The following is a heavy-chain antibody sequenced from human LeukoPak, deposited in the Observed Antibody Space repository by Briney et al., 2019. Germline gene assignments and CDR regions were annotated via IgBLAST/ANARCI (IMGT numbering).Heavy chain of an antibody. D-gene: IGHD6-6*01. J-gene: IGHJ6*03. CDR1: GGSFSGYY. Sequence: SEALSLTCAVYGGSFSGYYWSWIRHPPGKGLEWIGEINHSGSTNYNPSLKSRVTISVDTSKNQFSLKLSSVTAADTAVYYCARSVAARYMDVWGKGTTVSVSS. CDR3: ARSVAARYMDV. V-gene: IGHV4-34*01. CDR2: INHSGST.